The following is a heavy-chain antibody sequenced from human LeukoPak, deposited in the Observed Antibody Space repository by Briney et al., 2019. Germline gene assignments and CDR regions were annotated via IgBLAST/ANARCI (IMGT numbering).Heavy chain of an antibody. D-gene: IGHD6-6*01. Sequence: PGRCLRLSCGASGFTVSTKYMGWVRPAPGRGLEWVSIIYRGGSTYYADSVKGRFTISRDNSKNTLYLQMNSLRAEDTAVYYCASYRYGSSFAFDIWGQGTMVTVSS. CDR3: ASYRYGSSFAFDI. J-gene: IGHJ3*02. CDR2: IYRGGST. V-gene: IGHV3-66*01. CDR1: GFTVSTKY.